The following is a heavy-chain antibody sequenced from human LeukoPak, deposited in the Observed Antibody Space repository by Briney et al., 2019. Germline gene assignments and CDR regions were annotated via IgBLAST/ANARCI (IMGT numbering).Heavy chain of an antibody. CDR2: IDASGNT. J-gene: IGHJ4*02. Sequence: SETLSLTCTVSGASITSYYWNWVRQPAGKGLEWIGRIDASGNTNYNPSLKSRVTMSIDTSKRQFYLKLTSVTAADTAVYYCARIPLFCSDGVCYIGYLDYWGQGILASVSS. CDR1: GASITSYY. CDR3: ARIPLFCSDGVCYIGYLDY. V-gene: IGHV4-4*07. D-gene: IGHD2-8*01.